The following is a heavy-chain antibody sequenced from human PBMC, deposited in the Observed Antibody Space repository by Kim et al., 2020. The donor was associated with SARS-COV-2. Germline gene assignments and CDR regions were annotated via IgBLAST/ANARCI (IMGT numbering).Heavy chain of an antibody. CDR3: ARSSAI. Sequence: NHSGNTNSNPSLKSRVTISVDTSKNQFSRKLSSVTAADTAVYYCARSSAIWGQGTLVTVSS. V-gene: IGHV4-34*01. J-gene: IGHJ4*02. CDR2: NHSGNT.